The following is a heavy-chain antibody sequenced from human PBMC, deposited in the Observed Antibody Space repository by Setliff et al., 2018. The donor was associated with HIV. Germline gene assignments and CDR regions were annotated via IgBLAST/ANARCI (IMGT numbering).Heavy chain of an antibody. D-gene: IGHD3-10*01. J-gene: IGHJ5*02. CDR1: GFTFRSYA. Sequence: PGGSLRLSCAASGFTFRSYAMHWVRQAPGKGLEWVGRTKNKDNSFTTEYAASVKGRFTISRDDSKNSLSLHMNSLKTEDTAVYYCAVWIREVISWGRGTLVTVSS. CDR2: TKNKDNSFTT. V-gene: IGHV3-72*01. CDR3: AVWIREVIS.